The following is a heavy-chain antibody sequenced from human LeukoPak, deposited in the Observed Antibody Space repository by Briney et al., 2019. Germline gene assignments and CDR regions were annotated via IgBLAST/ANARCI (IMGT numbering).Heavy chain of an antibody. CDR2: ISGDGSTT. D-gene: IGHD1-7*01. J-gene: IGHJ4*02. CDR1: GFTFSTYW. CDR3: ARDNNWNYPDY. Sequence: GGSLRLSCAASGFTFSTYWTHWVRQAPGKGLVWVSRISGDGSTTRYADSVKGRFTISRDNAKNTLSLQMSSLRAEDTAVYYCARDNNWNYPDYWGQGTLVTVSS. V-gene: IGHV3-74*01.